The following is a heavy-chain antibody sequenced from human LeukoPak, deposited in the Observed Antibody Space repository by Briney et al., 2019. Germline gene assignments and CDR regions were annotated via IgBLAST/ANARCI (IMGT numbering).Heavy chain of an antibody. Sequence: GASVKVSRKASGYTFTSYDINWVRQATGQGLEWMGWMNPNSGNTGYAQKFQGRVTMTRNTSISTAYMELSSLRSEDTAVYYCARGYCSSTSCYGVWFDPWGQGALVTVSS. CDR1: GYTFTSYD. V-gene: IGHV1-8*01. D-gene: IGHD2-2*01. CDR3: ARGYCSSTSCYGVWFDP. J-gene: IGHJ5*02. CDR2: MNPNSGNT.